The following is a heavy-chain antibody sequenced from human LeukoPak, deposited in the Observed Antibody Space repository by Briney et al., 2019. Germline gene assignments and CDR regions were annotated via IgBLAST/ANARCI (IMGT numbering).Heavy chain of an antibody. CDR2: ISWKSGSI. Sequence: GGSLRLSCAASGFTFDDYAMHWVRQAPGKGLEWVSGISWKSGSIGYADSVKGRFTISRDDAKNSLYLQMNSLRAEDTALYYCVKDKGYIGEDAFDIWGQGTMVTVSS. D-gene: IGHD3-10*01. V-gene: IGHV3-9*01. CDR3: VKDKGYIGEDAFDI. CDR1: GFTFDDYA. J-gene: IGHJ3*02.